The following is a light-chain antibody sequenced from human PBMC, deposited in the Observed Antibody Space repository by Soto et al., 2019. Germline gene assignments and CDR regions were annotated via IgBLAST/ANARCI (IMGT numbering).Light chain of an antibody. CDR1: QSLLHRDGKTY. CDR3: MQRVPPPLFT. CDR2: EVS. Sequence: DIVMTQTPLSLSVTPGQPASISCQSSQSLLHRDGKTYLYWYLQKPGQPPQLLIYEVSHRFSGVTARVSGSASGTDATLRIRRVEADDVGVYYCMQRVPPPLFTFGPGTPVDIK. V-gene: IGKV2D-29*01. J-gene: IGKJ3*01.